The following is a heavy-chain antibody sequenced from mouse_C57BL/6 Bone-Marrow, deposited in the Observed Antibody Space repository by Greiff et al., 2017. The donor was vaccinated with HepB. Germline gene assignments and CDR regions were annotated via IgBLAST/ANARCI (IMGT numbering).Heavy chain of an antibody. J-gene: IGHJ4*01. CDR3: ARYYYGSSYDYYAMDY. CDR2: ISYDGSN. Sequence: VQLKESGPGLVKPSQSLSLTCSVTGYSITSGYYWNWIRQFPGNKLAWMGYISYDGSNNYNPSLKNRISITRDTSKNQFFLKLNSVTTEDTATYYCARYYYGSSYDYYAMDYWGQGTSVTVSS. D-gene: IGHD1-1*01. V-gene: IGHV3-6*01. CDR1: GYSITSGYY.